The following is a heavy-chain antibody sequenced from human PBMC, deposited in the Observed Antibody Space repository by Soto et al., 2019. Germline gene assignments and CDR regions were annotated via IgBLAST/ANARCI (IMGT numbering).Heavy chain of an antibody. CDR3: ARVMNYYDSSGYPDY. CDR1: GYTFTSYG. V-gene: IGHV1-18*01. CDR2: ISAYNGNT. Sequence: GASVKVSCKASGYTFTSYGISWVRQAPGQGLEWMGWISAYNGNTNYAQKLQGRVTMTTDTSTSTAYMELRRLRSDDTAVYYCARVMNYYDSSGYPDYWGQGTLVTV. D-gene: IGHD3-22*01. J-gene: IGHJ4*02.